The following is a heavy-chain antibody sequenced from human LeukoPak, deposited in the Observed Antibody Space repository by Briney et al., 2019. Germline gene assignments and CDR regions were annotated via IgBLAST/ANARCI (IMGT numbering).Heavy chain of an antibody. Sequence: GGSLRLSCAASGFTLSNYAMSWLRQAPGKGLEGVAAISGSGGSTYYADTVKGRFTIHRDNYKNTLYQQMNSRRDDDTAVYYWAKGRSLYGSGSLDYWGQGTLVTVSS. CDR1: GFTLSNYA. D-gene: IGHD3-10*01. CDR3: AKGRSLYGSGSLDY. CDR2: ISGSGGST. J-gene: IGHJ4*02. V-gene: IGHV3-23*01.